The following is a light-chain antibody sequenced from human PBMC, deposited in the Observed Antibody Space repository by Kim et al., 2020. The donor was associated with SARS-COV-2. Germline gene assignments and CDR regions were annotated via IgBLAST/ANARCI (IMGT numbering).Light chain of an antibody. CDR3: QQYYSYPIT. CDR1: QGIRSY. CDR2: AAS. J-gene: IGKJ5*01. V-gene: IGKV1-8*01. Sequence: ESTGDRVTITCRASQGIRSYLAWYQQKPGKAPKLLIYAASTLQSGVPSRFSGSGSGTDFTLTISCLQSEDFATYYCQQYYSYPITFGQGTRLEIK.